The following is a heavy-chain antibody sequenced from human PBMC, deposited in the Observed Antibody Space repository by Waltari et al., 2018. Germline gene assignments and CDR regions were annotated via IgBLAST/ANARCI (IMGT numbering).Heavy chain of an antibody. CDR3: ASPRSGLGGRGWFDP. CDR2: IYDSGST. D-gene: IGHD3-10*01. Sequence: QLQLQESGPGLVKPSETLSLTCTVSGGSISSSSYYLGWIRQPPGKGLEWIGSIYDSGSTYYNPSLKSRVTISVDTSKNQFSLKLSSVTAADTAVYYCASPRSGLGGRGWFDPWGQGTLVTVSS. J-gene: IGHJ5*02. V-gene: IGHV4-39*01. CDR1: GGSISSSSYY.